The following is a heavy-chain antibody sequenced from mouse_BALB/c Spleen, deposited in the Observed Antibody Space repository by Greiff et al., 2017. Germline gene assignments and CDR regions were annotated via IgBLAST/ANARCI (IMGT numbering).Heavy chain of an antibody. J-gene: IGHJ2*01. D-gene: IGHD2-14*01. CDR3: TREGTIGTVFDY. Sequence: QVQLQQPGAELVRPGASVKLSCKASGYTFTSYWINWVKQRPGQGLEWIGNIYPSDSYTNYNQKFKDKATLTVDKSSSTAYMQLSSPTSEDSAVYYCTREGTIGTVFDYWGQGTTLTVSS. CDR2: IYPSDSYT. CDR1: GYTFTSYW. V-gene: IGHV1-69*02.